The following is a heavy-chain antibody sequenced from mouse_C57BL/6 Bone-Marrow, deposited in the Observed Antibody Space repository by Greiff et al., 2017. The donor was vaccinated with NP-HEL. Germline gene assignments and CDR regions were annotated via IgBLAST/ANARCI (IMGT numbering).Heavy chain of an antibody. Sequence: EVKVEESGGDLVKPGGSLKLSCAASGFTFSSYGMSWVRQTPDKRLEWVATISSGGSYTYYPARVKGRFTISRDNAKNTLYLQMSSLKSVDTAMYYCARRGRDYFYAMDYWGQGTSVTVSS. V-gene: IGHV5-6*02. D-gene: IGHD1-1*01. CDR3: ARRGRDYFYAMDY. J-gene: IGHJ4*01. CDR2: ISSGGSYT. CDR1: GFTFSSYG.